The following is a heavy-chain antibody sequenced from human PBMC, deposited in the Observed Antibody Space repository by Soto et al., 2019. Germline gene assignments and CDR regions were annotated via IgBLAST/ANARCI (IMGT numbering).Heavy chain of an antibody. V-gene: IGHV3-66*01. CDR2: IYSGGST. J-gene: IGHJ6*03. CDR3: ARDRTLPGPSMDV. CDR1: GFTVSSNY. Sequence: EGQLVESGGGLVQPGGSLRLSCAASGFTVSSNYMSWVRQAPWKGLEWVSVIYSGGSTYYADSVKGRFTISRDNSKNTLYLQMNSLRAEDTAVYYCARDRTLPGPSMDVWGKGTTVTVSS.